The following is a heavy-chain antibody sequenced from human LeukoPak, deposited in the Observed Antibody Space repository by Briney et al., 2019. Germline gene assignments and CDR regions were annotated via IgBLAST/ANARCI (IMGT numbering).Heavy chain of an antibody. D-gene: IGHD6-19*01. J-gene: IGHJ4*02. CDR1: GFTFSSYA. Sequence: PGGSLRLSCAASGFTFSSYAMSWVRQAPGKGLEWVSAISGSGGSTYYADSVKGRFTISRDNSKNTLYLQMNSLRAEDTAIYYCAKGSSGWYFGIHFDYWGQGTLVTVSS. CDR3: AKGSSGWYFGIHFDY. CDR2: ISGSGGST. V-gene: IGHV3-23*01.